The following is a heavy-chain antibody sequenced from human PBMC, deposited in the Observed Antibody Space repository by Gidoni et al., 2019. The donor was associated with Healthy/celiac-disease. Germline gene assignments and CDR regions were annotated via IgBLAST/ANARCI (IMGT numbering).Heavy chain of an antibody. D-gene: IGHD1-1*01. J-gene: IGHJ6*03. Sequence: QVQLVESGGGVVQPGRSLRLCCAASGFTFSSSGMHWVRQAPGKGLECVAVIWSDGSNKYYADSVKGRFTISRDNSKNTLYLQMNSLRAEDTAVYYCARDWESPRTTYYYYYMDVWGKGTTVTVSS. CDR2: IWSDGSNK. CDR3: ARDWESPRTTYYYYYMDV. V-gene: IGHV3-33*01. CDR1: GFTFSSSG.